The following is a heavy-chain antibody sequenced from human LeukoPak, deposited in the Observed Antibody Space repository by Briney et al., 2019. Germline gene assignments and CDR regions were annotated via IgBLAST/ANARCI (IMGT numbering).Heavy chain of an antibody. CDR1: GFTFSDYY. CDR2: ISSSGSTI. D-gene: IGHD3-22*01. CDR3: ARVPVAYYDSSGYYYREYYFDY. Sequence: GGSLRLSCAASGFTFSDYYMSWIRQAPGKGLERVSYISSSGSTIYYADSVKGRFTISRDNAKNSLYLQMNSLRAEDTAVYYCARVPVAYYDSSGYYYREYYFDYWGQGTLVTVSS. J-gene: IGHJ4*02. V-gene: IGHV3-11*01.